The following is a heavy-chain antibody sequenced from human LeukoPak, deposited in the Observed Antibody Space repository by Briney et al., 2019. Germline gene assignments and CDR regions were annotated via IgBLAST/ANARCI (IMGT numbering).Heavy chain of an antibody. Sequence: ASVKVSCKASGGTFSSYAISWVRQAPGQGLEWMGGIIPIFGTANHAQKFQGRVTITTDESTSIAYMELSSLRSEDTAVYYCARLLYNWNGPYFDYWGQGTLVTVSS. V-gene: IGHV1-69*05. CDR1: GGTFSSYA. CDR3: ARLLYNWNGPYFDY. CDR2: IIPIFGTA. J-gene: IGHJ4*02. D-gene: IGHD1-1*01.